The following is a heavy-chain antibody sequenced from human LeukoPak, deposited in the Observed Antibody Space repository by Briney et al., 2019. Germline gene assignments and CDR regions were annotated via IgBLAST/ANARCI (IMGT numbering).Heavy chain of an antibody. Sequence: ASVKVSCKASVYTFTSYGISWVRQAPGQGLESMGWISAYNGNTNYAQKLQGRVTMATDTSTSTAYMELRSLRSDDTAVYYCARDYCGRGGSCYSGVDYWGQGTLVTVSS. J-gene: IGHJ4*02. V-gene: IGHV1-18*01. D-gene: IGHD2-15*01. CDR2: ISAYNGNT. CDR1: VYTFTSYG. CDR3: ARDYCGRGGSCYSGVDY.